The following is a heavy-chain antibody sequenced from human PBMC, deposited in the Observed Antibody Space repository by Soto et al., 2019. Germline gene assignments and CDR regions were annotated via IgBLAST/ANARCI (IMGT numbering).Heavy chain of an antibody. CDR1: GYSFTNYW. CDR2: INPADSDT. Sequence: ESLKISCKGSGYSFTNYWIGWVRQMPGKGLEWMGIINPADSDTRYSPSFQGQVTVSVDKSISTAYLQRGSLKASDTAMYYCVRPDSTGYYSHWGQGTPVTVSS. D-gene: IGHD3-9*01. V-gene: IGHV5-51*01. J-gene: IGHJ4*02. CDR3: VRPDSTGYYSH.